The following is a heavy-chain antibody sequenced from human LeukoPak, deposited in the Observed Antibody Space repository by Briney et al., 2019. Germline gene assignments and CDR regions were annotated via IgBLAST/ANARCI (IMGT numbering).Heavy chain of an antibody. CDR2: ISGSGSST. CDR1: GVTFSNYA. V-gene: IGHV3-23*01. D-gene: IGHD6-13*01. Sequence: RSGGSLRLSCAASGVTFSNYAMSWVRQAPGKGLEWVSVISGSGSSTNYVESVKDRFTISRDKAKNTLYLQMNSLRAEDTAVYYCAKLAGGIAAAGGFDYWGQGTLVTVSS. J-gene: IGHJ4*02. CDR3: AKLAGGIAAAGGFDY.